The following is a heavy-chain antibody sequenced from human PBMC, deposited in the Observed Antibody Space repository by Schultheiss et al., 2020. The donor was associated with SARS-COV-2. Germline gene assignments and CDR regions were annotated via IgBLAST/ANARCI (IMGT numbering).Heavy chain of an antibody. Sequence: ASVKVSCKASGYTFTSYDINWVRQATGQGLEWMGWMNPNSGNTGYAQKFQGRVTMTRNTSISTAYMELSSLRSEDTAVYYCARGPPDYGGNGGDWYFDLWGRGTLVTVSS. CDR1: GYTFTSYD. CDR3: ARGPPDYGGNGGDWYFDL. J-gene: IGHJ2*01. V-gene: IGHV1-8*01. CDR2: MNPNSGNT. D-gene: IGHD4-23*01.